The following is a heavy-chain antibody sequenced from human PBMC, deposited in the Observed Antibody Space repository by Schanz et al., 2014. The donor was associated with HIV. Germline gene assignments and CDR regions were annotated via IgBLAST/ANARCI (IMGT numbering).Heavy chain of an antibody. CDR3: ARTQGIAVAKFDF. Sequence: QVQLVESGGGVVQPGRSLRLSCAASGFTFSSSAMHWVRQSPGKGLEWVAVISYDGSNKFYTDSVKGRFTISRDNSNNTLYLQMNNLRAEDTAVYYCARTQGIAVAKFDFWGQGTLVTVSS. D-gene: IGHD6-19*01. CDR2: ISYDGSNK. V-gene: IGHV3-30-3*01. CDR1: GFTFSSSA. J-gene: IGHJ4*02.